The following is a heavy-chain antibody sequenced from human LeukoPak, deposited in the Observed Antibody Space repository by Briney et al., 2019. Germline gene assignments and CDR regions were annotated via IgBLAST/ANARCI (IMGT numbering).Heavy chain of an antibody. J-gene: IGHJ4*02. CDR1: GGSLSSYY. V-gene: IGHV4-59*08. Sequence: SETLSLTCTVSGGSLSSYYWSWIRQPSAKARVERGYISYSGSTNYNPSLKSRVTISVDTSKSQSSLKLSSVTAADTAVYYCARMGSTVTTWDFDYWGQGTPVTVSS. CDR2: ISYSGST. CDR3: ARMGSTVTTWDFDY. D-gene: IGHD4-17*01.